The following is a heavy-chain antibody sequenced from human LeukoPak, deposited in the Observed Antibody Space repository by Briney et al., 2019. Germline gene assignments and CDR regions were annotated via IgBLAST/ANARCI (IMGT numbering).Heavy chain of an antibody. D-gene: IGHD6-13*01. CDR2: INYSGTT. CDR3: ARGHFIYSITWFWFDP. V-gene: IGHV4-39*02. CDR1: GDSITSSSYY. Sequence: PSETLSLTCTVSGDSITSSSYYWGWIRQPPGEGLEWIGSINYSGTTYYNPSLKSRVTISMDTSNNHVSLKMTSVTAADTAVYYCARGHFIYSITWFWFDPWGQGTLVTVSS. J-gene: IGHJ5*02.